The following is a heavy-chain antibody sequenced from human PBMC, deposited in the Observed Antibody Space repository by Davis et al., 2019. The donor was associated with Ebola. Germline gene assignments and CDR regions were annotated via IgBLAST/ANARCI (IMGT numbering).Heavy chain of an antibody. Sequence: PGGSLRLSCAASGFTFSTYCLHWVRQAPGKGLEWVAVTSHNERERFYGESVQGRFTISRDNSENVLYLQMDSLRPGDTAIYFCARALHDEVLDYWGQGTPVTVSS. V-gene: IGHV3-30*03. CDR1: GFTFSTYC. D-gene: IGHD1-1*01. CDR2: TSHNERER. CDR3: ARALHDEVLDY. J-gene: IGHJ4*02.